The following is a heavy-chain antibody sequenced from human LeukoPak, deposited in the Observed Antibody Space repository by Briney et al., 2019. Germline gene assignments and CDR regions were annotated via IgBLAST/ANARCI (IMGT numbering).Heavy chain of an antibody. CDR1: GYSISSGYY. CDR3: ARHQYCSGGSCYGNNWFDP. J-gene: IGHJ5*02. D-gene: IGHD2-15*01. CDR2: IYRSGST. V-gene: IGHV4-38-2*02. Sequence: SETLSLTCTVSGYSISSGYYWGWIRQPPGEVLEWSGSIYRSGSTYYNPSLNSRVTISVDTSKNQFSLKLSSVTAADTAVYYCARHQYCSGGSCYGNNWFDPWGQGTLVTVSS.